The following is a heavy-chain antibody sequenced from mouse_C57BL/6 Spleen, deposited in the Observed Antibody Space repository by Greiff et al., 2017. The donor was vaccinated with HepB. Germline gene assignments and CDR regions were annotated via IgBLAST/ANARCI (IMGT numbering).Heavy chain of an antibody. CDR3: ARGRDSSGYVPYWYFDV. V-gene: IGHV1-19*01. Sequence: EVQLQQSGPVLVKPGASVKMSCKASGYTFTDYYMNWVKQSHGKSLEWIGVINPYNGGTSYNQKFKGKATLTVDKSSSTAYMELNSLTSEDSAVYYCARGRDSSGYVPYWYFDVWGTGTTVTVSS. J-gene: IGHJ1*03. CDR2: INPYNGGT. CDR1: GYTFTDYY. D-gene: IGHD3-2*02.